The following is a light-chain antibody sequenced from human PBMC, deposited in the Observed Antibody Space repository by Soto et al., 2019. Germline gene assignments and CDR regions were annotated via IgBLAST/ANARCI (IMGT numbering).Light chain of an antibody. CDR1: QTISSW. CDR2: KAS. V-gene: IGKV1-5*03. Sequence: DIQMTQSPSTLSGSVGDRVTITCRARQTISSWLAWYQQKPGKAPKLLIYKASTLKSGVPSRFSGSGSGTELTLTISSLQPDDFATYYCQHYNSYSEAFGQGTKVELK. CDR3: QHYNSYSEA. J-gene: IGKJ1*01.